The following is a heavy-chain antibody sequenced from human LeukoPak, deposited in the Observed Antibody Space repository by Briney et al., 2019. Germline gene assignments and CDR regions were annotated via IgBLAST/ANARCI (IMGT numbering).Heavy chain of an antibody. CDR3: ARASEYSSSSGLAY. CDR1: GFTFSIYR. D-gene: IGHD6-6*01. CDR2: ISSNDYK. J-gene: IGHJ4*02. V-gene: IGHV3-21*01. Sequence: GGSLRLSCAASGFTFSIYRMNWVRQAPGKGLEWVSSISSNDYKSYADSVKGRFTISRDNAKNSVYLQINSPRAEDTAVYYCARASEYSSSSGLAYWGQGTLVTVSS.